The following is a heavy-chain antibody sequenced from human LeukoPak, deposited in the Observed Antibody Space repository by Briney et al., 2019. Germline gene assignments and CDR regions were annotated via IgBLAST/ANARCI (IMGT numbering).Heavy chain of an antibody. CDR2: VSYSGDT. D-gene: IGHD1-26*01. CDR1: GGSISGHF. J-gene: IGHJ4*02. CDR3: ARGGASSRYFGY. Sequence: PSETLSLTCTVSGGSISGHFWSWIRQPPGKGLEWIGFVSYSGDTNYSPSFNGRVTISFDTSKSQFPLNLNSVTAADTAVYFCARGGASSRYFGYWGQGTLVTVSS. V-gene: IGHV4-59*11.